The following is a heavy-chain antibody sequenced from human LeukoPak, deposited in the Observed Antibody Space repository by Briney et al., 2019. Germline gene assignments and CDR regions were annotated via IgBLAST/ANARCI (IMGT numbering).Heavy chain of an antibody. V-gene: IGHV3-74*01. Sequence: PGGSLRLSCAASGFTFSIYWMHWVRQAPGKGLVWVSRINSDGSSTSYADSVKGRFTISRDNAKNTLYLQMNSLRAEDTAVYYCARDWTIQWLVHGGLNYWGQGTLVTVSS. D-gene: IGHD6-19*01. CDR1: GFTFSIYW. CDR2: INSDGSST. CDR3: ARDWTIQWLVHGGLNY. J-gene: IGHJ4*02.